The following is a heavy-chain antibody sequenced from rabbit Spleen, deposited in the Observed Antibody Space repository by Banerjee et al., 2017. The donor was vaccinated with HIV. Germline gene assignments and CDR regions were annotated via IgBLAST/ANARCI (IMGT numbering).Heavy chain of an antibody. J-gene: IGHJ6*01. D-gene: IGHD8-1*01. CDR1: GFDLSSYYY. CDR3: ARDSASSFSSYGMDL. V-gene: IGHV1S40*01. Sequence: SLEESGGGLVKPEGSLTLTCTASGFDLSSYYYMCWVRQAPGKGLEWIACIDSGSSGFTYFASWAKGRFTISKTSSTTVTLQMTSLTVADTAIYFCARDSASSFSSYGMDLWGPGTLVTVS. CDR2: IDSGSSGFT.